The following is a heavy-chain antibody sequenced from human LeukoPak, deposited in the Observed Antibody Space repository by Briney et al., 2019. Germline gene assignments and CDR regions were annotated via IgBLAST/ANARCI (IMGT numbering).Heavy chain of an antibody. CDR2: TYYRSKWYN. J-gene: IGHJ4*02. CDR1: GDSVSSNSAA. D-gene: IGHD3-22*01. Sequence: SQTLSLTCDISGDSVSSNSAAWNWIRQSPLRGLEWLGRTYYRSKWYNDYAVSVESRITINPDTSKNQLSLQLNSVTPEDTAVYYCARSGYYFGANDYWGQGTLVTVSS. V-gene: IGHV6-1*01. CDR3: ARSGYYFGANDY.